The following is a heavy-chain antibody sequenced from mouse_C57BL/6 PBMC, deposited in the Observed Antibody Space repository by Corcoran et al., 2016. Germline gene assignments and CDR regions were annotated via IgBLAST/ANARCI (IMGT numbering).Heavy chain of an antibody. CDR1: GYTFTTYG. Sequence: QIQLVRSGPELKKPGETVKISCKASGYTFTTYGMSWVKQAPGKGLKWMGWINTYSGVPTYADDFKGRFAFSLETSASTAYLQINNLKNEDTATYFCARAAQATDFDYWGQGTTLTVSS. CDR2: INTYSGVP. V-gene: IGHV9-3*01. J-gene: IGHJ2*01. D-gene: IGHD3-2*02. CDR3: ARAAQATDFDY.